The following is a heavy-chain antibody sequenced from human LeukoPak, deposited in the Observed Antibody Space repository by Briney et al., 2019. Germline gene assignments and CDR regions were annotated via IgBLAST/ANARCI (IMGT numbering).Heavy chain of an antibody. V-gene: IGHV3-48*03. CDR1: GFTFSSYE. J-gene: IGHJ4*02. D-gene: IGHD6-13*01. Sequence: PGGSLRLSCAASGFTFSSYEMNWVRQAPGKGLEWVSYISNSGFTIYYADSVKGRFTIPRDNSKNTLYLQMNSLRAEDTAVYYCAKVRPIAAAGTGGYWGQGTLVTVSS. CDR3: AKVRPIAAAGTGGY. CDR2: ISNSGFTI.